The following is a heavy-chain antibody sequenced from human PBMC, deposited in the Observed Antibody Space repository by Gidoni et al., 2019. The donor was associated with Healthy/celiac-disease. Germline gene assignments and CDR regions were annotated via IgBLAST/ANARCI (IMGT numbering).Heavy chain of an antibody. Sequence: QVQLVQSGAEVKKPGASVKVSCKAPGYTFTSYYMHWVRQAPGQGLEWMGIINPSGGSTSYAQKFQGRVTMTRDTSTSTVYMELSSLRSEDTAVYYCARDGSNYYGSGSYYNGFDYWGQGTLVTVSS. J-gene: IGHJ4*02. CDR3: ARDGSNYYGSGSYYNGFDY. CDR1: GYTFTSYY. D-gene: IGHD3-10*01. CDR2: INPSGGST. V-gene: IGHV1-46*01.